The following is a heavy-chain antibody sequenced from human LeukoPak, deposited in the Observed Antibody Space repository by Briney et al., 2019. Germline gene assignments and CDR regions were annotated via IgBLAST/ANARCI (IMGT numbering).Heavy chain of an antibody. CDR1: GFTFRRYG. D-gene: IGHD3-10*01. V-gene: IGHV3-23*01. CDR3: ATPTPHGSDPSLYYYYMDG. CDR2: ISGSGGST. Sequence: PGGSLRLSCAASGFTFRRYGMSWVRQAPGKGLEWVSSISGSGGSTYYVDSVKGRFTISRDNSKNTLYLQMNSLRAEDTAVYYCATPTPHGSDPSLYYYYMDGWGKGTKVTISS. J-gene: IGHJ6*03.